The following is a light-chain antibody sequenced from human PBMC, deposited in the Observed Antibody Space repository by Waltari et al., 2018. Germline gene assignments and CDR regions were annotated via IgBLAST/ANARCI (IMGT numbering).Light chain of an antibody. CDR1: PSVLYSSTNQNY. Sequence: DIVMTQSPYSLAVSLGERATINCTSSPSVLYSSTNQNYLAWYQQKPGQPPKLLIFWASTRESGVPDRFSGSGSRTDFTLTISSLEAEDVAVYYCHQFYTTPQTFGQGTKVEIK. J-gene: IGKJ1*01. V-gene: IGKV4-1*01. CDR2: WAS. CDR3: HQFYTTPQT.